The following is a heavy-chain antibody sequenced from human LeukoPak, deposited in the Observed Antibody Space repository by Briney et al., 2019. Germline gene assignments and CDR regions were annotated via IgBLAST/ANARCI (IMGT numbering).Heavy chain of an antibody. Sequence: GGSLRPSCAASGFTFSNYAMSWVRQAPGKGLEWVSTISGGGGGTYYADSVKGRFTISRDNSKNTLYLQMNSLRAEDTALYYCAKGYSSSWYAYGMDVWGQGTTVTVSS. D-gene: IGHD6-13*01. CDR2: ISGGGGGT. J-gene: IGHJ6*02. V-gene: IGHV3-23*01. CDR3: AKGYSSSWYAYGMDV. CDR1: GFTFSNYA.